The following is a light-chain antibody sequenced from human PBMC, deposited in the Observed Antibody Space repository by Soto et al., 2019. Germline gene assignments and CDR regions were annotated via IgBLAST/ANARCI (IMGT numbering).Light chain of an antibody. V-gene: IGLV2-14*03. Sequence: QSALTQPASVSGSPGQSITISRTGTSSDIGDSNYVSWYQQHPGKAPKLVIYDVSNRPSGVSNRFSGSKSANTASLTISGLQAEDEADYYCSSFRSSSTSYVFGTGTRSPS. J-gene: IGLJ1*01. CDR2: DVS. CDR1: SSDIGDSNY. CDR3: SSFRSSSTSYV.